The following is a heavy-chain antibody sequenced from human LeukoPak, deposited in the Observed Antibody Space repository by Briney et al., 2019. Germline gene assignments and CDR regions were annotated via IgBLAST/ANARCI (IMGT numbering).Heavy chain of an antibody. CDR3: AKDLEYYYDSSGYYYDY. CDR1: GFAFSSYG. V-gene: IGHV3-30*18. D-gene: IGHD3-22*01. CDR2: ISYDGSNK. Sequence: PGGSLRLSCAASGFAFSSYGMHWVRQAPGKGLEWVAVISYDGSNKYYADSVKGRFTISRDNSKNTLYLQMNSLRAEDTAVYYCAKDLEYYYDSSGYYYDYWGQGTLVTVSS. J-gene: IGHJ4*02.